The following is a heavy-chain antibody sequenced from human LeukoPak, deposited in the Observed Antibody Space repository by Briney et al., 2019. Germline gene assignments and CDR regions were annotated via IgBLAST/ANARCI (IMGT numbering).Heavy chain of an antibody. CDR1: GFTFSSYS. J-gene: IGHJ4*02. CDR3: ARDLDTAFDY. CDR2: ISSSSSYI. D-gene: IGHD5-18*01. V-gene: IGHV3-21*01. Sequence: GGSLRLSCAASGFTFSSYSMNWVRQAPGKGLEWVSSISSSSSYIYYADSVKGRFTISRDNAKNSLYLQMISLRAEDTAVYYCARDLDTAFDYWGQGTLVTVSS.